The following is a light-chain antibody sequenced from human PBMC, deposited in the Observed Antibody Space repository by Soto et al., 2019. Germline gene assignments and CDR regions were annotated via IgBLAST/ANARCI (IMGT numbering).Light chain of an antibody. CDR3: QQYGSPPLVYT. CDR2: GAS. Sequence: EIVLTQSPGTLSLSPGERATLSCRASQSVSSSYLAWYQQKPGQAPRLLIYGASTRATGIPDRFSGSGSGPDFTLTISRREPKAMAVYFCQQYGSPPLVYTFGHGTKLEI. V-gene: IGKV3-20*01. J-gene: IGKJ2*01. CDR1: QSVSSSY.